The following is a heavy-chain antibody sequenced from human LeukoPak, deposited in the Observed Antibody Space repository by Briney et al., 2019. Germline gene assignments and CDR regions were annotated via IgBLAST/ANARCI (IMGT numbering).Heavy chain of an antibody. Sequence: SETLSLTCTVSGVSISNYYWSWIRQPPGKGLEWIGYAYYSGSTNYNPSLESRVTMSVDTSKNKFTLKLSSVTAADTAVYYCARNAAVATSRSWFDPWGQGSLVTVSS. D-gene: IGHD6-19*01. CDR3: ARNAAVATSRSWFDP. J-gene: IGHJ5*02. V-gene: IGHV4-59*08. CDR2: AYYSGST. CDR1: GVSISNYY.